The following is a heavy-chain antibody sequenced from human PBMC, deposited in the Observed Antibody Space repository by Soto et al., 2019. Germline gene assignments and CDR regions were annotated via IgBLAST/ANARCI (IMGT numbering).Heavy chain of an antibody. CDR1: GGSISSGGYY. CDR3: AKDGGMTTVKRGY. Sequence: SETLSLTCTVSGGSISSGGYYWSWIRQHPGKGLEWIGYIYYSGSTYYNPSLKSRVTISVDTSKNQFSLKLSSVTAADTAVYYCAKDGGMTTVKRGYWGQGTLVTVST. D-gene: IGHD4-4*01. V-gene: IGHV4-31*03. CDR2: IYYSGST. J-gene: IGHJ4*02.